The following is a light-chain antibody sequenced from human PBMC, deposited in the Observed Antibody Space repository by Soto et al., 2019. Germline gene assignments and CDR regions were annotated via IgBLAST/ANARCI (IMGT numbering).Light chain of an antibody. CDR2: ENN. V-gene: IGLV1-51*02. Sequence: QSVLTQPPSLSAASGQSVTISCSGSCSNIGSNYVSWYQQLPGTAPSLLIYENNKRPSGIPDRFSGSKSGTSATLGITGLQTGDEADYYCASWDTSLSGYVLGTGTKLTVL. CDR1: CSNIGSNY. CDR3: ASWDTSLSGYV. J-gene: IGLJ1*01.